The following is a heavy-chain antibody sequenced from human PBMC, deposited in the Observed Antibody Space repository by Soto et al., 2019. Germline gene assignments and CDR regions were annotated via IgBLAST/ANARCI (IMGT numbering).Heavy chain of an antibody. D-gene: IGHD5-18*01. CDR1: GFTFTSSA. CDR2: IVVGSGNT. V-gene: IGHV1-58*01. J-gene: IGHJ4*02. CDR3: AASPWIQLWSFDS. Sequence: GALVKVSCKASGFTFTSSAVQWVRQARGQRLEWIGWIVVGSGNTNYAQKFQERVTITRDMSTSTAYMQLSSLRSEDTAVYYCAASPWIQLWSFDSWGQGTLVTVSS.